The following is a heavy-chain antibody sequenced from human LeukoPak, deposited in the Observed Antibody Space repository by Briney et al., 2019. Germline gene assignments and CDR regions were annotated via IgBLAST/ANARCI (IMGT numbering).Heavy chain of an antibody. CDR1: GGSITSSRYH. Sequence: PSETLSLTCTVSGGSITSSRYHWGWIRQPPGKGLEWIGSISYSGDTYCNPSLKSRVTVSIDTSKNQFSLKLTSVTAADTAVYYCAPTVSRSPKGWFDPWGQGTLVTVSS. CDR3: APTVSRSPKGWFDP. D-gene: IGHD3-10*01. J-gene: IGHJ5*02. V-gene: IGHV4-39*07. CDR2: ISYSGDT.